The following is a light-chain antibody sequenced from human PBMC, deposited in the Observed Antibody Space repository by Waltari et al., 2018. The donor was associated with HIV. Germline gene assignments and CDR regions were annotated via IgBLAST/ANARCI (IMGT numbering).Light chain of an antibody. CDR3: ATCDDTMSVV. CDR2: SND. CDR1: PSNIGSNS. J-gene: IGLJ2*01. Sequence: QSPLTQTPSMSGAPGQRVNISCSGGPSNIGSNSVNWYRQLPGTAPKLLIYSNDQRPSSVPVRFSGSKSSTSAFLVISGLQSDDEADYYCATCDDTMSVVFGGGTRLTVL. V-gene: IGLV1-44*01.